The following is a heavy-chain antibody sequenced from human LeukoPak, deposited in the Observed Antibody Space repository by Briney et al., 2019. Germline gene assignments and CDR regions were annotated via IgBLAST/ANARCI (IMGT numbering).Heavy chain of an antibody. D-gene: IGHD3-10*01. J-gene: IGHJ4*02. CDR2: IYYSGST. V-gene: IGHV4-59*01. Sequence: PSETLSLTCTVSGGSISSYYWSWIRQPPGKGLEWIGYIYYSGSTNYNPSLKSRVTISVDTSKNQFSLKLSSVTAADTAVYYCAGNDYYGSGSYPYWGQGTLVTVSS. CDR3: AGNDYYGSGSYPY. CDR1: GGSISSYY.